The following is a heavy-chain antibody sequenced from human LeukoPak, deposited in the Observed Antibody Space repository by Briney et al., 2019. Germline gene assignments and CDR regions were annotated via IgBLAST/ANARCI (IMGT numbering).Heavy chain of an antibody. Sequence: GGSLRLSCAASGFTFSSYAMSWVRQAPGKGLEWVSAISGSGGSTYYADSVKGRFTISRDNSKNTLYLQMNSLRAEDTAVYYCAKGLRGSGWSPLDYWGQGTLVTVSS. CDR2: ISGSGGST. CDR3: AKGLRGSGWSPLDY. CDR1: GFTFSSYA. J-gene: IGHJ4*02. V-gene: IGHV3-23*01. D-gene: IGHD6-19*01.